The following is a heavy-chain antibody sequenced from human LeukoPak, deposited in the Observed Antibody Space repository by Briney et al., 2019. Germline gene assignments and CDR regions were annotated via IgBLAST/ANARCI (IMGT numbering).Heavy chain of an antibody. J-gene: IGHJ4*02. D-gene: IGHD4-17*01. V-gene: IGHV4-39*01. CDR3: ARYRRATTVTTRGEFDY. CDR1: GGSISSSSYL. Sequence: PSETLSLTCTVSGGSISSSSYLWGRVRQPPGKGLEWIGSIYYGGTTYYSPSLKSRVTISVDTSKNPFSLKLSSVTAADTAVYFCARYRRATTVTTRGEFDYWGQGTLVTGSS. CDR2: IYYGGTT.